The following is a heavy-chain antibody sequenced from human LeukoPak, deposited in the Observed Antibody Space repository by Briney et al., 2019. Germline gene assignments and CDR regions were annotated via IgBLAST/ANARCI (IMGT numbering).Heavy chain of an antibody. CDR1: GGSISSYY. D-gene: IGHD6-19*01. J-gene: IGHJ4*02. CDR2: IYYSGST. CDR3: ARVGVYSSGWYYSDY. Sequence: KPSETLSLTCTVSGGSISSYYWSWIRQPPGKGLEWIGYIYYSGSTNYNPSLKSRVTISVDTSKNQFSLKLSSVTAADTAVYYCARVGVYSSGWYYSDYWGQGTLVTVSS. V-gene: IGHV4-59*01.